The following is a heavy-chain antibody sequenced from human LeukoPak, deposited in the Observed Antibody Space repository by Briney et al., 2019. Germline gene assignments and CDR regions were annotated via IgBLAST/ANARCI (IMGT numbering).Heavy chain of an antibody. J-gene: IGHJ4*02. Sequence: SETLSLTCAVYGGSFSAYYWSWIRQPPGKGLEWIGEINHSGSTNYNPSLKSRVTISVDTSKNQFSLKLRSVTAADTAVYYCAVVDIVATISVRWGQGTLVTVSS. CDR2: INHSGST. CDR3: AVVDIVATISVR. CDR1: GGSFSAYY. V-gene: IGHV4-34*01. D-gene: IGHD5-12*01.